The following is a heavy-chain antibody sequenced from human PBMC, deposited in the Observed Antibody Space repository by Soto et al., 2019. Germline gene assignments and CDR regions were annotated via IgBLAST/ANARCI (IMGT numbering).Heavy chain of an antibody. V-gene: IGHV4-31*03. CDR2: IYYSGST. Sequence: QVQLQESGPGLVKPSQTLSLTCTVSGGSISSGGYYWSWIRQHPGKGLEWIGYIYYSGSTYSNPSLERRVTISVDTSENQSSLKLSSVPAADTPVYYYAPGYGDYVLTPSCSDSCGRGPLVTVSS. J-gene: IGHJ5*01. CDR1: GGSISSGGYY. CDR3: APGYGDYVLTPSCSDS. D-gene: IGHD4-17*01.